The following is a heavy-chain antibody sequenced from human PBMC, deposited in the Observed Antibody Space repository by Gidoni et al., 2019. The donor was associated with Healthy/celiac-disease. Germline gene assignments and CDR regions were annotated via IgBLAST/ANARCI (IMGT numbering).Heavy chain of an antibody. CDR3: ARDGSRVGYYYYMDV. V-gene: IGHV1-2*04. J-gene: IGHJ6*03. D-gene: IGHD1-26*01. CDR1: GYTFTGYY. CDR2: INPNSGGT. Sequence: QVQLVQSGAEVKKPGASVKVSCKASGYTFTGYYMHWVRQAPGQGLEWMGWINPNSGGTNYAQKFQGWVTMTRDTSISTAYMELSRLRSDDTAVYYCARDGSRVGYYYYMDVWGKGTTVTVSS.